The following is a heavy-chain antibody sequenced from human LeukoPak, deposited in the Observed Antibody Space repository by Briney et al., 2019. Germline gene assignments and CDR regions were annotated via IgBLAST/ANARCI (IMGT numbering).Heavy chain of an antibody. CDR2: INHSGST. CDR1: GGSFSGYY. CDR3: AXXGPRRYDFWSGSRNNWFDP. V-gene: IGHV4-34*01. D-gene: IGHD3-3*01. J-gene: IGHJ5*02. Sequence: SETLSLTCAVYGGSFSGYYWSWIRQPPGKGLEWIGEINHSGSTNYNPSLKSRVTISVDTSKNQFSLKLSSVTAADTAVYYCAXXGPRRYDFWSGSRNNWFDPWGQGTLVTVSS.